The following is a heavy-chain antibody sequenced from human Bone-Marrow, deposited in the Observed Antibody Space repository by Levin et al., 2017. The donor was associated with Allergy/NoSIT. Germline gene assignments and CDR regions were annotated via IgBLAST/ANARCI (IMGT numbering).Heavy chain of an antibody. V-gene: IGHV1-69*06. D-gene: IGHD4-11*01. CDR2: IIPIFNAA. CDR3: ARDRSNYDAFYF. CDR1: GGTFSTYT. Sequence: SVKVSCKASGGTFSTYTVSWLRQAPGQGLEWMGGIIPIFNAAKYAQTFQGRVTITADKSTNTAYMELSDLRPDDTAIYYCARDRSNYDAFYFWGQGTLVTVSS. J-gene: IGHJ3*01.